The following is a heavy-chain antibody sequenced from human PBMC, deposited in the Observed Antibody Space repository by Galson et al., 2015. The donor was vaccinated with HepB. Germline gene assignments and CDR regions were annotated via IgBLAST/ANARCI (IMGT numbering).Heavy chain of an antibody. CDR1: GFTFSSYS. V-gene: IGHV3-48*02. J-gene: IGHJ3*02. D-gene: IGHD2-2*01. CDR3: ARIHRPAAPANAFDI. Sequence: SLRLSCAASGFTFSSYSMNWVRQAPGKGLEWVSYISSSSSTIYYADSVKGRFTISRDNSKNSLYLQMNSLKEEETAVFYCARIHRPAAPANAFDIWGQGTMVTVSS. CDR2: ISSSSSTI.